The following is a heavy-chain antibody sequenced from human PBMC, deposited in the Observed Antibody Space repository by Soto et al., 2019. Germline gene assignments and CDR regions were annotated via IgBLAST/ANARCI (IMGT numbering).Heavy chain of an antibody. CDR3: ARGKYSAFDS. J-gene: IGHJ4*02. Sequence: QVQLQQSGPGLVKPSQTLSLTCAISGDSISTNNVAWNWIRQSPSGGLEWLGRTGYTSKWYNDYAVSVRSRITINPDTSKNQFSLQLTSVTLDDTAVYYCARGKYSAFDSWGQGTLVTVSS. V-gene: IGHV6-1*01. CDR1: GDSISTNNVA. D-gene: IGHD5-18*01. CDR2: TGYTSKWYN.